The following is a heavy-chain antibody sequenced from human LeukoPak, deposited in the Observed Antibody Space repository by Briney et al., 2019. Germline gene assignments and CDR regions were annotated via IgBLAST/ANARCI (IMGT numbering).Heavy chain of an antibody. CDR3: ARDHDYGGNSGFDY. V-gene: IGHV1-69*04. D-gene: IGHD4-23*01. CDR2: IIPILGIA. J-gene: IGHJ4*02. Sequence: ASVKVSCKASGGTFSSYAISWVRQAPGQGLEWMGRIIPILGIANYAQKFQGRVTITADKSTCTAYMELSSLRSEDTAVYYCARDHDYGGNSGFDYWGQGTLVTVSS. CDR1: GGTFSSYA.